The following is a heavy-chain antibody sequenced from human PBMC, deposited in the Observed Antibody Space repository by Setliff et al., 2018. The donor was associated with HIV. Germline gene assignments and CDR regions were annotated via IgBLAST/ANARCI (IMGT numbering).Heavy chain of an antibody. CDR3: SRIAVGGSHGPDYHMDV. D-gene: IGHD6-13*01. CDR1: GYTFNNFD. CDR2: MNPKTGNT. J-gene: IGHJ6*03. V-gene: IGHV1-8*03. Sequence: ASVKVSCKASGYTFNNFDINWVRQTAGQGLEWVGWMNPKTGNTGYAHRFQGRVSITRSTSTGTAYMELTGLKPEDTAAYFCSRIAVGGSHGPDYHMDVWGGGTMVTVSS.